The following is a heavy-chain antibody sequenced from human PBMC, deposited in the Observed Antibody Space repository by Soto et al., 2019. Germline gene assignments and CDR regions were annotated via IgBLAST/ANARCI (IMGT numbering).Heavy chain of an antibody. J-gene: IGHJ3*02. CDR3: ARFRYYSGGSCYSPLHDAFDI. CDR2: ISPYNGNT. CDR1: GYTFSRYG. Sequence: ASVKVSCKASGYTFSRYGISWVRQAPGQGLEWMGWISPYNGNTNYAQKLQVRFTMTTDTSTSTAYMELRSLRSDDTAVYYCARFRYYSGGSCYSPLHDAFDIWGQGTMVTVSS. D-gene: IGHD2-15*01. V-gene: IGHV1-18*04.